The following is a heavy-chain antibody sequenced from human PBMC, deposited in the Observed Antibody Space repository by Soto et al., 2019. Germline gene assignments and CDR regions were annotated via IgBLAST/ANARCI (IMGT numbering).Heavy chain of an antibody. D-gene: IGHD2-2*01. CDR1: GGFVNSDTHS. CDR2: IYSGGST. V-gene: IGHV4-61*01. Sequence: SETLSLTYTVSGGFVNSDTHSWSWIRQTPGKRLEWIGFIYSGGSTKNPSLRSRVTMSVDTSKNQFSLKLRSVNVADTAVYHCARFVRSCSATTCSTRADVWGQGITVTVSS. CDR3: ARFVRSCSATTCSTRADV. J-gene: IGHJ6*02.